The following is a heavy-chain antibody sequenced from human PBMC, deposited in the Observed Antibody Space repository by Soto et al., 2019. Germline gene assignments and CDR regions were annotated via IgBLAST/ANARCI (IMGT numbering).Heavy chain of an antibody. D-gene: IGHD6-19*01. V-gene: IGHV3-23*01. CDR2: ISGSGTST. CDR3: AKDRYSSSRIFDY. Sequence: GGSLSLSCATSGFTLSSYAMISVRPAPGKGLEWVAAISGSGTSTYYADSVKGRFTISKDNSKNTLYLQMNSLRAEDTAVYYCAKDRYSSSRIFDYWGQGTLVTVSS. J-gene: IGHJ4*02. CDR1: GFTLSSYA.